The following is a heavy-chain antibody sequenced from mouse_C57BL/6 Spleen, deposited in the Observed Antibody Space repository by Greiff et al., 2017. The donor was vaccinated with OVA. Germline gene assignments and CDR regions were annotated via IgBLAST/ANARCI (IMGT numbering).Heavy chain of an antibody. CDR3: AKSSYYYGIPYFDY. Sequence: VQLLQSGAELVKPGASVKLSCTASGFNINDYYMHWVKQRTEQGLEWIGRIDPEDGDSKYDPKFQGKATITADTSSNTAYLQLSSLTSEDTAVYYCAKSSYYYGIPYFDYWGQGTTLTVSS. D-gene: IGHD1-1*01. CDR1: GFNINDYY. CDR2: IDPEDGDS. V-gene: IGHV14-2*01. J-gene: IGHJ2*01.